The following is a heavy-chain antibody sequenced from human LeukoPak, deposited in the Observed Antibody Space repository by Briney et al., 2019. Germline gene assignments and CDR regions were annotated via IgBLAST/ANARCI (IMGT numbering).Heavy chain of an antibody. CDR2: VYDGGRT. Sequence: KPSETLSLTCTVSGDSIGPYFWNWIRQSAGGGLGWIGHVYDGGRTNYNPSLNGRATISVDTSRNLFSLRLSSVTAADTAVYYCARDCIVETGVVGFDMWGQGTMVTVSS. CDR1: GDSIGPYF. V-gene: IGHV4-4*07. J-gene: IGHJ3*02. CDR3: ARDCIVETGVVGFDM. D-gene: IGHD2-21*02.